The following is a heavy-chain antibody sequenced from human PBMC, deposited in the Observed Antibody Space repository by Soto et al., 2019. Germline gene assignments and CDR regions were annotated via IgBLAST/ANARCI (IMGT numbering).Heavy chain of an antibody. CDR3: AKNVLRYSYSMDV. J-gene: IGHJ6*02. Sequence: VGSLRLSCAASGFTFSSYAMSWVRQAPGKGLEWVSAISGSGGSTYYADSVKGRFTISRDNSKNTLYLQMNSLRAEDTAVYYCAKNVLRYSYSMDVWGQGTTVTVSS. CDR2: ISGSGGST. V-gene: IGHV3-23*01. D-gene: IGHD3-9*01. CDR1: GFTFSSYA.